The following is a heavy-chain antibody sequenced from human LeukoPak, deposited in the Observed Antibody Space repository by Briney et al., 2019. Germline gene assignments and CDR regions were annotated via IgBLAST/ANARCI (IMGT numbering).Heavy chain of an antibody. CDR2: IYTSGST. J-gene: IGHJ5*02. CDR1: GASISSGSYF. CDR3: ARALCINGICEWFDP. V-gene: IGHV4-61*02. D-gene: IGHD2-8*01. Sequence: SQTLSLACTVSGASISSGSYFWSWIRQPAGKGLQWIERIYTSGSTNYNPSLKSRVTISVDTSKNQFSLKLRSVTAADTAVYYCARALCINGICEWFDPWGQGTLVTVSS.